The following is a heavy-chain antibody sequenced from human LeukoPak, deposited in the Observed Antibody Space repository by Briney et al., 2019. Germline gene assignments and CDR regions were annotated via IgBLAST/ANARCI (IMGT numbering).Heavy chain of an antibody. J-gene: IGHJ4*02. V-gene: IGHV3-23*01. CDR3: AKEEVPNDY. CDR2: ISLNCYST. D-gene: IGHD2-2*01. CDR1: GFSLSRNA. Sequence: GGSLRLSCAVSGFSLSRNAMCWVRQAPAKGREGVSAISLNCYSTYYADSVQRRFTISRDPPKNTLLLQKDTLRVEDTATYYCAKEEVPNDYWGQGTLVTVSS.